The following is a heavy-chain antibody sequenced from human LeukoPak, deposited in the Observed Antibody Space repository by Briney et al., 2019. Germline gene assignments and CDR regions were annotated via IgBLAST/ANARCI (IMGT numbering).Heavy chain of an antibody. J-gene: IGHJ4*02. CDR3: ARVAKERVGGVYYFDY. CDR1: GFTFSDYD. V-gene: IGHV3-13*01. CDR2: IGTAGDT. Sequence: GGSLRLSCAASGFTFSDYDMHWVRQATGKGPEWVSAIGTAGDTYYTGSVKGRFTISRENAKNSLYLQMNSLRAGDTAVYYCARVAKERVGGVYYFDYWGQGTLVTVSS. D-gene: IGHD1-1*01.